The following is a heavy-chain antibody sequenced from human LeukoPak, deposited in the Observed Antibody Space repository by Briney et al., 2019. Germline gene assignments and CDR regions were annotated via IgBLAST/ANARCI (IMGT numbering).Heavy chain of an antibody. CDR3: ARGAATRRYCSGGSCYSGRLDY. V-gene: IGHV3-48*03. CDR1: GFTFSSYE. Sequence: GGSLRLSCAASGFTFSSYEMNWVRQAPGKGLEWVSYISSSGSTIYYADSVKGRFTISRDNAKNSLYLQMNSLRAEDTAVYYCARGAATRRYCSGGSCYSGRLDYWGQGTLVTVSS. D-gene: IGHD2-15*01. CDR2: ISSSGSTI. J-gene: IGHJ4*02.